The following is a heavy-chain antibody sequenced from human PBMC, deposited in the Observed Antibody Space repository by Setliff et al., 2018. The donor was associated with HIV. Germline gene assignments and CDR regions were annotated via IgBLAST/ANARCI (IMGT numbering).Heavy chain of an antibody. CDR3: ARKEKGGAFDI. CDR1: GASINSHY. CDR2: YYNGGT. V-gene: IGHV4-59*11. Sequence: SETLSLTCTVSGASINSHYWNWVRQSPAKGLEWIGYYYNGGTSYSPSLQSRVTISVDTPKNQFSLHLNSVTAADTAVYYCARKEKGGAFDIWGLGTLVTVSS. J-gene: IGHJ3*02.